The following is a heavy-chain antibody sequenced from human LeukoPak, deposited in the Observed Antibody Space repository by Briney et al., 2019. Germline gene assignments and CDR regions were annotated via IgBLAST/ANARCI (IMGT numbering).Heavy chain of an antibody. Sequence: ASVRVSSTTSGYTFTRYYMHWVRPAPAHGLGWMGWINIHSGGTNYTQKFQGRVTMTQDTSISAAYMELSRLRSDDTAVYYCARGGDFTDNWFDPWGQGTLVIVSS. J-gene: IGHJ5*02. CDR1: GYTFTRYY. V-gene: IGHV1-2*02. CDR2: INIHSGGT. D-gene: IGHD3-10*01. CDR3: ARGGDFTDNWFDP.